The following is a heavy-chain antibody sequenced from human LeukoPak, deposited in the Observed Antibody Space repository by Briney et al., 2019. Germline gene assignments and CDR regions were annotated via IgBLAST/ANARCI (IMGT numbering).Heavy chain of an antibody. CDR2: ISSSSSYI. V-gene: IGHV3-21*01. CDR1: GFTFSSYS. D-gene: IGHD3-22*01. CDR3: ARDQDYYDSSGYSLFDY. Sequence: PGESLRLSCAASGFTFSSYSMNWVRQAPGKGLEWVSSISSSSSYIYYADSVKGRFTISRDNAKNSLYLQMNSLRAEDTAVYYCARDQDYYDSSGYSLFDYWGQGTLVTVSS. J-gene: IGHJ4*02.